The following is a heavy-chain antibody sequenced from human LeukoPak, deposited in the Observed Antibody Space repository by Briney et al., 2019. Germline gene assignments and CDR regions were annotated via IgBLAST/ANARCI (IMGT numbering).Heavy chain of an antibody. Sequence: SETLSLTCTVSGGSISSSSYYWGWIRQPPGKGLEWIGSVYYSGSTYYNPSLKSRVTISVDTSKNQFSLKLSSVTAADTAVYYCASPDSGSYLWTSYLPFDYWGQGTLVTVSS. J-gene: IGHJ4*02. CDR2: VYYSGST. V-gene: IGHV4-39*07. CDR3: ASPDSGSYLWTSYLPFDY. CDR1: GGSISSSSYY. D-gene: IGHD1-26*01.